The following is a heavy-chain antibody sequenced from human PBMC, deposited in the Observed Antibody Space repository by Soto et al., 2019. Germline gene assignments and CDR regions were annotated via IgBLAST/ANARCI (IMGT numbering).Heavy chain of an antibody. V-gene: IGHV1-69*12. CDR2: IIPIFGTA. J-gene: IGHJ6*02. CDR1: GGTFSSYA. D-gene: IGHD2-2*01. Sequence: QVQLVQSGAEVKKPGSSVKVSCKASGGTFSSYAISWVRQAPGQGLEWMGGIIPIFGTANYAQKFQGRVTITADESTSXAXXXLXXXXXXXXAVYYCARHVPAAGYYYGMDVWGQGTTVTVSS. CDR3: ARHVPAAGYYYGMDV.